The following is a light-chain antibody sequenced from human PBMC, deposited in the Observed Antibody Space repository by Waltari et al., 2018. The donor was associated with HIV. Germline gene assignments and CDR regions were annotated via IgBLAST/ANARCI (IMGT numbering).Light chain of an antibody. CDR2: RVD. V-gene: IGLV2-14*03. J-gene: IGLJ3*02. CDR1: ATDFSFYTF. Sequence: AVTQPASVSGLPGQSTTISCTGSATDFSFYTFVPWYPQPSGKPPSLILYRVDSRASGVSDRFSGSMSGNTASLTISGLRAEDEGHYYCASFTGDNTVMFGGGTEVTVL. CDR3: ASFTGDNTVM.